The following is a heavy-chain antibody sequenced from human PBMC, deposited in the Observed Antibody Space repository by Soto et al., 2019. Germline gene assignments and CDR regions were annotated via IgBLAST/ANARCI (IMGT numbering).Heavy chain of an antibody. Sequence: SETLSLTCTVSGGSISSYYWSWIRQPPGKGLEWIGYVYSSGSTHYNPSLQSRVTISADTSKNQFSLKLSSVTAADTAVYHCARTSIAARLSMVYYYYGMDVWGQGTTVTVLL. CDR3: ARTSIAARLSMVYYYYGMDV. J-gene: IGHJ6*02. CDR2: VYSSGST. V-gene: IGHV4-59*01. CDR1: GGSISSYY. D-gene: IGHD6-6*01.